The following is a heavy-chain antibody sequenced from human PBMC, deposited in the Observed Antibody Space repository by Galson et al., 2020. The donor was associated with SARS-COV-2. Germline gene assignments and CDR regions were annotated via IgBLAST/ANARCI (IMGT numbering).Heavy chain of an antibody. CDR2: IHHSTGSA. V-gene: IGHV1-2*02. CDR1: GYSFTGYY. D-gene: IGHD2-21*02. J-gene: IGHJ6*02. Sequence: ASVKVSCKASGYSFTGYYMYWVRQAPGQGLEYMGWIHHSTGSASYGQKFPDRVTMTSDMSITTAFLKLSGLRFDDTAVYYCVRGLSGDWPYYYFYGMDVWGQGTTVTVSS. CDR3: VRGLSGDWPYYYFYGMDV.